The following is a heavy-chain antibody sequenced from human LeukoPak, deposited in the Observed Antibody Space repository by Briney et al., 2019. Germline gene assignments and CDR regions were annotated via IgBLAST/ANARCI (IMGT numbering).Heavy chain of an antibody. J-gene: IGHJ6*02. D-gene: IGHD3-10*01. CDR2: VSCGVGST. CDR1: GHTFRMYP. Sequence: PGEPLRRSCAASGHTFRMYPMTWVRRAPGRGLEWVATVSCGVGSTHYADCERRRYPISRDNSKNKVYLQLNSLRADDTAVFYCATYMVRGHMPYYYYGMDVWGQGTTVTVSS. V-gene: IGHV3-23*01. CDR3: ATYMVRGHMPYYYYGMDV.